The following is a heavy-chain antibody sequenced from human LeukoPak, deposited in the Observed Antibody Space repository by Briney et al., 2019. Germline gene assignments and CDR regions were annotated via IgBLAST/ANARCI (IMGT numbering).Heavy chain of an antibody. J-gene: IGHJ4*02. CDR2: ISHIGSS. CDR1: GGSISSYY. V-gene: IGHV4-59*01. CDR3: ARARTLYSNYDY. D-gene: IGHD4-11*01. Sequence: SETLSLTCTVSGGSISSYYWSWIRQPPGKGLEWIGYISHIGSSNYNPSLKSRVTISIDTSKNQFSLKLSSVTAADTAVYYCARARTLYSNYDYWGQGILVTVSS.